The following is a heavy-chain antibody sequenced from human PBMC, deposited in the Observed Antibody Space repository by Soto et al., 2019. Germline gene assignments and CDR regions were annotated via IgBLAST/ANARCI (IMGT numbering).Heavy chain of an antibody. CDR2: IYWDDDK. CDR1: GFSLSTSGVG. D-gene: IGHD3-10*01. J-gene: IGHJ5*02. V-gene: IGHV2-5*02. CDR3: AHRMYYYGSVNWFDP. Sequence: QITLKESGPTLVKPTQTLTLTCTFSGFSLSTSGVGVGWIRQPPGKALEWLALIYWDDDKRYSPSLKSRLTITKDPSKNQVVLTLPNMDPVDTATYYCAHRMYYYGSVNWFDPWGQGTLVTVSS.